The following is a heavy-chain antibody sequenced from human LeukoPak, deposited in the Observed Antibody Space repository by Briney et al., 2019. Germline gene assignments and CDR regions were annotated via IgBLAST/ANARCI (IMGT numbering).Heavy chain of an antibody. CDR2: IYPGDSDT. CDR3: ATSAYCGGDCYSEYFQH. CDR1: GYSFTSYW. J-gene: IGHJ1*01. Sequence: GESLKISCKGSGYSFTSYWIGWVRQMPGKGLEWMGIIYPGDSDTRYSPSFQGQVTISADKSLSTAYLQWSSLKASDTAMYYCATSAYCGGDCYSEYFQHWGQGTLVTVSS. D-gene: IGHD2-21*01. V-gene: IGHV5-51*01.